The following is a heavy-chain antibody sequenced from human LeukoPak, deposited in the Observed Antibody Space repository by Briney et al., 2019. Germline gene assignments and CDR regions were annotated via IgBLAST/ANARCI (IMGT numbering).Heavy chain of an antibody. J-gene: IGHJ3*02. V-gene: IGHV3-23*01. CDR3: AKDRDYVWGSYRYLDAFDI. CDR2: ISGSGGST. D-gene: IGHD3-16*02. CDR1: GFTFSNYA. Sequence: GGSLRLSCAASGFTFSNYAMTWVRQAPGKGLEYVSAISGSGGSTHYADSVKGRFTVSRDNSKNTLYLQMNSLRAEDTAVYYCAKDRDYVWGSYRYLDAFDIWGQGTMVTVSS.